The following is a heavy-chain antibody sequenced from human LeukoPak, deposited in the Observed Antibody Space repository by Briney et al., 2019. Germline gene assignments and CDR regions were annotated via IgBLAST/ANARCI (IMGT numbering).Heavy chain of an antibody. Sequence: PGGSLRLSCTASGITFGDYHMSWVRQAPGKGLEWVGFIRSKAYGGTTDYAASVKGRFTISRDESKSIAYLQMNRLKTEDTAVYYCTSLDHSSSYAKPDSWGQGTLVSVSS. CDR2: IRSKAYGGTT. CDR1: GITFGDYH. D-gene: IGHD6-6*01. V-gene: IGHV3-49*04. J-gene: IGHJ4*02. CDR3: TSLDHSSSYAKPDS.